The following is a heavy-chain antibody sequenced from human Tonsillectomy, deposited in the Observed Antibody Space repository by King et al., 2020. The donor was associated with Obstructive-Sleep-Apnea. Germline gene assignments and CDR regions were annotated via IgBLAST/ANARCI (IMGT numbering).Heavy chain of an antibody. CDR3: AHSTLWFGELGYFDY. CDR1: GFSLNTSEVA. J-gene: IGHJ4*02. D-gene: IGHD3-10*01. Sequence: TLKESDPALVKPTQTLTLTCTFSGFSLNTSEVAVGWIRQPPGKALEWLALIYWDDDKRYSPSLKSRLTITKDTSKNQVVLTMTNMDPVDTATYYCAHSTLWFGELGYFDYWGQGTLVTVSS. V-gene: IGHV2-5*02. CDR2: IYWDDDK.